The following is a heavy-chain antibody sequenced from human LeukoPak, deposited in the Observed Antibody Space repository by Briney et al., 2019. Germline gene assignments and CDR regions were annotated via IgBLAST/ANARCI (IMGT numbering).Heavy chain of an antibody. CDR1: GFTFSSYN. CDR3: ARGQEGELLSGFDY. D-gene: IGHD2/OR15-2a*01. V-gene: IGHV3-48*02. Sequence: GGSLRLSCAASGFTFSSYNMNWVRQAPGKGLECVSYITSSGTTIYYADSVKGRFTISRDNAKNSLYLQMNSLRDEDTAVYYCARGQEGELLSGFDYWGQGTLVTVSS. CDR2: ITSSGTTI. J-gene: IGHJ4*02.